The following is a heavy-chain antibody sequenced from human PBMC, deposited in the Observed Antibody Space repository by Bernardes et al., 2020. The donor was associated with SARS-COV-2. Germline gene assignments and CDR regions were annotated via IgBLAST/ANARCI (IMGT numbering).Heavy chain of an antibody. V-gene: IGHV4-59*01. J-gene: IGHJ6*02. CDR2: IYYTGSI. D-gene: IGHD2-2*01. Sequence: SETLSLTCTVSGCSISSYYWSWIRQIPGKGLECIGSIYYTGSINYNPSLKGRVTISVDTSKNQFSLKVTSLSAADTAVYYCARMMAPSAFSSTAWGRGRRYDYLGMDVWGRGTTVTVSS. CDR3: ARMMAPSAFSSTAWGRGRRYDYLGMDV. CDR1: GCSISSYY.